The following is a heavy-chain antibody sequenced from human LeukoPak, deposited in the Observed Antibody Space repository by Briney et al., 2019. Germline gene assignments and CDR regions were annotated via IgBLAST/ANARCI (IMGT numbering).Heavy chain of an antibody. Sequence: GGSLRLSCAASGFTFSSYSVNWVRQAPGKGLEWVSSISSSSSYIYYADSVKGRFTISRDNAKNSLYLQMNSLRAEDTAVYYCARARITMVRGVPNPYFDYWGQGTLVTVSS. CDR3: ARARITMVRGVPNPYFDY. CDR1: GFTFSSYS. CDR2: ISSSSSYI. J-gene: IGHJ4*02. V-gene: IGHV3-21*01. D-gene: IGHD3-10*01.